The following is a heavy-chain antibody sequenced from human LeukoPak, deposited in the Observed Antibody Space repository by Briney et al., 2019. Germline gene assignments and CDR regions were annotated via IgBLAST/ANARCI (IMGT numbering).Heavy chain of an antibody. CDR2: ISSSSSYI. D-gene: IGHD4-17*01. J-gene: IGHJ6*03. Sequence: GGSLRLSRAASGFTFSSYSMNWLRQAPGKGLEWVSSISSSSSYIYYADSVKGRFTISRDNAKNSLYLQMNSLRAEDTAVYYCARTTVTTFPYYYMDVWGKGTTVTVSS. CDR3: ARTTVTTFPYYYMDV. CDR1: GFTFSSYS. V-gene: IGHV3-21*01.